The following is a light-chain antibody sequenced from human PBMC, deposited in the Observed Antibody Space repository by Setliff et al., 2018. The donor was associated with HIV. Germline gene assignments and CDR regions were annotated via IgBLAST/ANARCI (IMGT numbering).Light chain of an antibody. CDR3: QQYNKWTYT. J-gene: IGKJ2*01. Sequence: EIVMTQSPATLSVSPGERATLSCRASQSVSSNLAWYQQKPGQAPRLLIYGASTRATGIPARFSGSGSGTEFTLTISSLQSEDFAVYYCQQYNKWTYTFGQGTTVDIK. CDR1: QSVSSN. CDR2: GAS. V-gene: IGKV3-15*01.